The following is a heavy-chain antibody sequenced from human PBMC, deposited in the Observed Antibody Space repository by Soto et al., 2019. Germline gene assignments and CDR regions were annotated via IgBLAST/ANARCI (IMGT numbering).Heavy chain of an antibody. CDR3: AAEVDTDMVPDDY. Sequence: QVQLVESGGGVVQPGRSLRLSCAASGFTFSSDGMHWVRQAPGKGLEWVAVISYDGSNKYYADSVKGRFTISRDNSKNTLYLQMNSLRAEDTAVYYCAAEVDTDMVPDDYWGQGTLVTVSS. CDR1: GFTFSSDG. CDR2: ISYDGSNK. J-gene: IGHJ4*02. V-gene: IGHV3-30*03. D-gene: IGHD5-18*01.